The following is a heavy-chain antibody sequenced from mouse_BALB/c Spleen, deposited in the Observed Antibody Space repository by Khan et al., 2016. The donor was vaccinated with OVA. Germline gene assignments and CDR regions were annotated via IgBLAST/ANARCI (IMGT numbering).Heavy chain of an antibody. J-gene: IGHJ3*01. CDR3: ARHNYGPFAY. V-gene: IGHV5-9-3*01. CDR1: GFTFSTFA. CDR2: ISSVGDYT. D-gene: IGHD1-1*01. Sequence: EVELVESGGGLVKPGGPLKLSCAASGFTFSTFAMSWVRQTPEKRLDWVATISSVGDYTYYADSVKGRFTISRDTAKNTLYLQMSSLRSEDTAMYYCARHNYGPFAYWGQGTLVTVSA.